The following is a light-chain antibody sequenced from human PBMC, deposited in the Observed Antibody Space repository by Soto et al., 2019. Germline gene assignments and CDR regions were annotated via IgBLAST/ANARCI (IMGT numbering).Light chain of an antibody. Sequence: QSVLTQSSSASASLGSSVKLTCTLSSGHSSYIIAWHQQQPGKAPRYLMKLEGSGSYNKGSGVPDRFSGSSSGADRYLTISNRQSEDEADYYCETWGSNTHVFGTGTKVTVL. CDR3: ETWGSNTHV. V-gene: IGLV4-60*03. CDR1: SGHSSYI. CDR2: LEGSGSY. J-gene: IGLJ1*01.